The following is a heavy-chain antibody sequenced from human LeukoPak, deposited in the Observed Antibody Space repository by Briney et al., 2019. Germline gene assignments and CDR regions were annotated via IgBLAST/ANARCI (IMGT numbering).Heavy chain of an antibody. V-gene: IGHV3-23*01. J-gene: IGHJ4*02. CDR1: GFTFSSYT. CDR2: ISHTSEYT. Sequence: GGSLRLSCAASGFTFSSYTMSWVRQAPGKGLEWVSAISHTSEYTYHADSVKGRFSISRDNSKNTLYLQMNSLRAEDTAMYYCAKGSSAGRPYYFDYWGQGTLVTVSS. CDR3: AKGSSAGRPYYFDY. D-gene: IGHD3-10*01.